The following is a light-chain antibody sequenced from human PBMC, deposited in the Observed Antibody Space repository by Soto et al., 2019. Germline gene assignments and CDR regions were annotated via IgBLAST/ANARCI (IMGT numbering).Light chain of an antibody. CDR2: GTS. CDR3: QAYGSLYT. CDR1: QSVSSTY. J-gene: IGKJ2*01. V-gene: IGKV3-20*01. Sequence: EIVLTQSPGTLSLSPGERATLSCRASQSVSSTYLAWYQQRPGQAPRLLIYGTSSRATGIPDRFSGSGSGTDFTLSISRLEPEDFAVYYCQAYGSLYTFGQGTKLEI.